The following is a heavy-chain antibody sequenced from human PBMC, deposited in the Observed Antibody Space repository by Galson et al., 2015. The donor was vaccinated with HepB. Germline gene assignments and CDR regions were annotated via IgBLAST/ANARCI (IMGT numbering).Heavy chain of an antibody. J-gene: IGHJ4*02. D-gene: IGHD3-22*01. V-gene: IGHV3-48*02. CDR2: ICSSSSTI. Sequence: SLRLSCAASGFTFSSYSMIWVRQAPGKGLEWVSYICSSSSTIYYADSVKGRFTISRDNAKNSLYLQMNSLRDEDTAVYYCARPDDYYDSSGYLDYWGQGTLVTVSS. CDR3: ARPDDYYDSSGYLDY. CDR1: GFTFSSYS.